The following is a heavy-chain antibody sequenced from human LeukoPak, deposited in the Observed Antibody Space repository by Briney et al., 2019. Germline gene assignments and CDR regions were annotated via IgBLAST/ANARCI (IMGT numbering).Heavy chain of an antibody. CDR3: AHGSAQYYEY. V-gene: IGHV3-15*07. CDR1: GLTLSNVW. J-gene: IGHJ1*01. CDR2: IRSQTAGGTT. Sequence: PGGSLRLSCAVSGLTLSNVWINWVRQAPGKGLEWVGRIRSQTAGGTTDFAAPVKGRLSISRDDSKNSLYLQMNSLTSEDTAVYYCAHGSAQYYEYWGQGTLVTVSS. D-gene: IGHD2-15*01.